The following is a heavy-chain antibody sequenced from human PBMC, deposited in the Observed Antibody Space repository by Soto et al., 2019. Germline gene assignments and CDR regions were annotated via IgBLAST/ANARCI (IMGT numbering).Heavy chain of an antibody. CDR3: ARCAVCYPGGDDAFDF. D-gene: IGHD2-21*02. J-gene: IGHJ3*01. V-gene: IGHV1-69*01. CDR2: IIPMFGTT. Sequence: QVQLVQSGAEVKKPGSSVKVSCKTSGGTFSSHALTWLRQAPGQGLEWMGGIIPMFGTTYTSQKFQGRVAISAAETTSTLELSSLGSADTAVYFCARCAVCYPGGDDAFDFWGQGTTVIVSS. CDR1: GGTFSSHA.